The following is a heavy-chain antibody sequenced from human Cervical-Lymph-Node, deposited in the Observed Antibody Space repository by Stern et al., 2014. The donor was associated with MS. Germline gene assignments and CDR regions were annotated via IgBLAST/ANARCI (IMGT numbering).Heavy chain of an antibody. J-gene: IGHJ4*02. Sequence: VHLGESGGAVVQPGRSLRLSCAASGFTFSSYGMHWVRQAPGKGLEWVTVNSYDDKHNYHAAPGKGRFTISSDNSQNTLPLQMNSVTPDDTAIYYCARDYEDTSMLFDHWGQGTLVTVSS. CDR2: NSYDDKHN. CDR3: ARDYEDTSMLFDH. D-gene: IGHD2-8*01. CDR1: GFTFSSYG. V-gene: IGHV3-30*03.